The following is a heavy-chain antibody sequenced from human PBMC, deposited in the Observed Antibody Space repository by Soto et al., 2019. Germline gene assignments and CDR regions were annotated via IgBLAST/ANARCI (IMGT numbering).Heavy chain of an antibody. CDR1: GGSISSYY. CDR3: TTIGGYYYYGMDV. D-gene: IGHD3-16*01. Sequence: ETLSLTCTVSGGSISSYYWSWVRQAPGKGLEWVGRIKSKTDGGTTDYAAPVKGRFTISRDDSKNTLYLQMNSLKTEDTAVYYCTTIGGYYYYGMDVWGQGTTVTVSS. J-gene: IGHJ6*02. V-gene: IGHV3-15*01. CDR2: IKSKTDGGTT.